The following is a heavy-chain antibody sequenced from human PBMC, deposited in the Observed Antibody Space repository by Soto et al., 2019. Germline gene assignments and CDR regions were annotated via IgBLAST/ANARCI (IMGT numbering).Heavy chain of an antibody. CDR1: GGTFSSYA. CDR3: ARGSCSSTSCYRRAGRLDSSGRPPFGY. D-gene: IGHD2-2*02. CDR2: IIPIFGTA. V-gene: IGHV1-69*13. Sequence: GASVKVSCKASGGTFSSYAISWVRQAPGQGLEWMGGIIPIFGTANYAQKFQGRVTITADESTSTAYMELSSLRSEDTAVYYCARGSCSSTSCYRRAGRLDSSGRPPFGYWGQGTLVTVSS. J-gene: IGHJ4*02.